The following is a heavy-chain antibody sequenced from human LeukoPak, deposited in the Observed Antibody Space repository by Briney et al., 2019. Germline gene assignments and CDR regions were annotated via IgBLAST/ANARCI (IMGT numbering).Heavy chain of an antibody. J-gene: IGHJ3*02. CDR2: ISSNGGST. D-gene: IGHD3-22*01. CDR3: AKSPNYYDRPLGAFDI. V-gene: IGHV3-64*01. CDR1: GFTFSNYA. Sequence: GGSLRLSCAASGFTFSNYAFHWVRQAPGKGLEYVSVISSNGGSTYYATSVKGRFTISRDNSENTLFLHMGSLRVEDTAVYYCAKSPNYYDRPLGAFDIWGQGTMVTVSS.